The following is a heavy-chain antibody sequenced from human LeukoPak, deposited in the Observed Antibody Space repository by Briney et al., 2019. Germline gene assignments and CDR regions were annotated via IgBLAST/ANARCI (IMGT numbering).Heavy chain of an antibody. CDR3: TRTYSSSSIDY. V-gene: IGHV4-39*07. CDR1: GGSISSNGYY. CDR2: IYYSGSA. Sequence: PSETLSLTCSVSGGSISSNGYYWGWIRQPPGKGLEWIGAIYYSGSAYYNPSLKSRVTISVDTSKNQFSLQLSSVTAADTAVYYCTRTYSSSSIDYWGQGALVTVSS. D-gene: IGHD6-6*01. J-gene: IGHJ4*02.